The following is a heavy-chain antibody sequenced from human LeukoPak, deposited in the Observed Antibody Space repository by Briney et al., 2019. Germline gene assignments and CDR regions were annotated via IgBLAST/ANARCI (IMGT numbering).Heavy chain of an antibody. Sequence: GAALKTSCKCFGYSLTSYWIGRVRQLPGKGLGWMGIIYHGDSDTRYSPSFQGQVTISVDKSISTAYLQWSSLKASDTAIYYCAKIDRQYCSRSSCYALDFWGQGTQVTVSS. D-gene: IGHD2-2*01. V-gene: IGHV5-51*01. CDR1: GYSLTSYW. CDR3: AKIDRQYCSRSSCYALDF. CDR2: IYHGDSDT. J-gene: IGHJ4*02.